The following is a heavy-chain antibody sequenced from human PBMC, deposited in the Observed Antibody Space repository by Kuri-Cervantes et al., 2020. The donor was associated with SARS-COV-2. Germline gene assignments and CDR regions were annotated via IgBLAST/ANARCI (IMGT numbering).Heavy chain of an antibody. CDR1: GFTFSSYA. CDR2: ISYDGRNK. CDR3: ARNRGSGWPFFDY. Sequence: GESLKISCAASGFTFSSYAMHWVRQAPGKGLEWVAVISYDGRNKYYADSVKGRFTISRDNSQNTLYLQMNSLRAEYTAVHYCARNRGSGWPFFDYWGQGTLVTVSS. V-gene: IGHV3-30*04. J-gene: IGHJ4*02. D-gene: IGHD6-19*01.